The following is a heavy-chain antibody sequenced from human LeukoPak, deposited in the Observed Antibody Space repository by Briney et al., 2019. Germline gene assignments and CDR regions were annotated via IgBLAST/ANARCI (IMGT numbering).Heavy chain of an antibody. Sequence: GASVEVSCKASGGTFSSYAISWVRQAPGQGLEWMGGIIPIFGTANYAQKFQGRVTITADESTSTAYMELSSLRSEDTAVYYCARKALDAFDIWGQGTMVTVSS. CDR2: IIPIFGTA. V-gene: IGHV1-69*13. J-gene: IGHJ3*02. CDR3: ARKALDAFDI. CDR1: GGTFSSYA.